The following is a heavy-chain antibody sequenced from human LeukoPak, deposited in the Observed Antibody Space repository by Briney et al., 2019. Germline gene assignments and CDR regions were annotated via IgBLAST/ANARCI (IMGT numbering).Heavy chain of an antibody. Sequence: PGGSLRLSCAASGFTFSSYAMSWVRQAPGKGLEWVSAISGSGGSTYYADSVKGRFTISRDNSKNTLYLQMNSLRAEDTAVYYCAKGLAVAGQPPRLGNFDYWGQGNLVTVSS. J-gene: IGHJ4*02. CDR2: ISGSGGST. V-gene: IGHV3-23*01. CDR3: AKGLAVAGQPPRLGNFDY. CDR1: GFTFSSYA. D-gene: IGHD6-19*01.